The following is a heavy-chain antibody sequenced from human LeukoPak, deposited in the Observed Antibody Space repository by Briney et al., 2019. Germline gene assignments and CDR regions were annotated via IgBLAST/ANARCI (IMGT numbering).Heavy chain of an antibody. CDR2: INHSGST. D-gene: IGHD3-3*02. CDR1: GGSFSGYY. J-gene: IGHJ6*02. CDR3: ARDRGEHSGYYYYGMDV. V-gene: IGHV4-34*01. Sequence: SETLSLTCAVYGGSFSGYYWSWIRQPPGKGLEWIGEINHSGSTNYNPSLKSRVTISVDTSKNQFSLKLSSVTAADTAVYYCARDRGEHSGYYYYGMDVWGQGTTVTVSS.